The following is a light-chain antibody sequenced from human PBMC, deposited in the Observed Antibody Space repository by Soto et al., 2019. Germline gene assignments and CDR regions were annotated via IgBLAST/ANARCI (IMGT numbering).Light chain of an antibody. J-gene: IGLJ3*02. CDR2: EVS. CDR1: SSDVGAYKY. V-gene: IGLV2-8*01. CDR3: TSYVGSNIWV. Sequence: QSALTQPPSASGSPGQSVTISCTGTSSDVGAYKYVSWYQQYPGKAPKLMIYEVSKRPSGVPDRFSGSKSGNTASLTVSGLXXXXEXXYYCTSYVGSNIWVFGGGTKLTVL.